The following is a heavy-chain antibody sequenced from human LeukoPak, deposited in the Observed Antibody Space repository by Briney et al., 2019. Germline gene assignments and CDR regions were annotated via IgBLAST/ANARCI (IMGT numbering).Heavy chain of an antibody. CDR2: ISSSSSY. CDR1: GFTFSSYS. D-gene: IGHD5-24*01. V-gene: IGHV3-21*01. Sequence: GGSLRLSCAASGFTFSSYSMNWVRQAPGKGLEWVSFISSSSSYKYADSVKGRFTISRDNVKNSLYLQMNSLRAVDTAVYYCARDPSDGYNPLFVYWGQGTLVTVSS. J-gene: IGHJ4*02. CDR3: ARDPSDGYNPLFVY.